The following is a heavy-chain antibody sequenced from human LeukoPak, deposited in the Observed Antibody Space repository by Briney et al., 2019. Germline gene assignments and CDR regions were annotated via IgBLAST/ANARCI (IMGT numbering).Heavy chain of an antibody. V-gene: IGHV4-39*02. CDR2: IYYNRNT. Sequence: PSETLSLTCSVSGDSIRNSNHYWGWVRQPPGKGLEWLGTIYYNRNTYYSPSLWGRITIYVDTSKNEFSLSLTSVTTADTAVYYCARDASWRRDGYNPWGQGTLVTVSS. CDR3: ARDASWRRDGYNP. D-gene: IGHD5-24*01. CDR1: GDSIRNSNHY. J-gene: IGHJ4*02.